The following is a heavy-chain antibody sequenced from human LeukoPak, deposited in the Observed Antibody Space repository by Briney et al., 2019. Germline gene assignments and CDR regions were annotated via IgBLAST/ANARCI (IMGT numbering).Heavy chain of an antibody. Sequence: PSETLSLTCAVYGGSFSGYYWSWIRQPPGKGLEWIGEINHSGSTNYNPSLKSRVTISVDTSKNQFSLKLSSVTAADTAVYYCARGLVVPAATRYLYFDLWGRGTLVTVSS. CDR2: INHSGST. D-gene: IGHD2-2*01. J-gene: IGHJ2*01. CDR1: GGSFSGYY. V-gene: IGHV4-34*01. CDR3: ARGLVVPAATRYLYFDL.